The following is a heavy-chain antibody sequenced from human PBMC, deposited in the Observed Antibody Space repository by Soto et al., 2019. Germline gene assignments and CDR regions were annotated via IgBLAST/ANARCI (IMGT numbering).Heavy chain of an antibody. CDR1: SDSINSGAYS. CDR2: IYHSGST. Sequence: PSETLSLTCAVSSDSINSGAYSWSWIRQPPGKGLEWIGYIYHSGSTYYNPSLKSRVTISVDRSKNQFSLKLSSVTAADTAVYYCARVPDRWGQGTLVTVSS. J-gene: IGHJ5*02. CDR3: ARVPDR. V-gene: IGHV4-30-2*01. D-gene: IGHD2-2*01.